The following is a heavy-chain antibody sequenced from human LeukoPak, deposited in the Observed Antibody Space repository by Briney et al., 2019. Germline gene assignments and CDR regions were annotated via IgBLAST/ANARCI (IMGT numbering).Heavy chain of an antibody. D-gene: IGHD2-21*02. V-gene: IGHV6-1*01. CDR2: TYYRSKWYN. CDR1: GDSVSSNSAA. Sequence: KSSQTLSLTCAISGDSVSSNSAAWNWIRQSPSRGFEWLGRTYYRSKWYNDYAVSVKSRITINPDTSRNQFSLQVKSVTAADTAVYYCARFGTYCGGDCSDAFDIWGRGTMVTVSS. J-gene: IGHJ3*02. CDR3: ARFGTYCGGDCSDAFDI.